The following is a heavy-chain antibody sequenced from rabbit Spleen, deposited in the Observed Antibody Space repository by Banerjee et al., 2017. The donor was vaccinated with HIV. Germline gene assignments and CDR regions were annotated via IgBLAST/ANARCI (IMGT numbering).Heavy chain of an antibody. CDR1: GFDFSNLNF. Sequence: QELLVESGGALVLPGASLALTFTASGFDFSNLNFVCWVRQAPGKGLEWIACIDTGSRDFTYYASWAKGRFTISKTSSTTVTLQMTSLTVADTATYFCARDTGSSFSTYGMDLWGPGTLVTVS. D-gene: IGHD8-1*01. J-gene: IGHJ6*01. CDR2: IDTGSRDFT. V-gene: IGHV1S45*01. CDR3: ARDTGSSFSTYGMDL.